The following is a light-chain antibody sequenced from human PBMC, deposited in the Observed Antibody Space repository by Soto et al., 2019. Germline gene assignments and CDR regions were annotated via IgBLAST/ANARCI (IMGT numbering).Light chain of an antibody. Sequence: EIVMTQSPATLSVSPGASATLSCRASHRVSTYLAWYQQKPGQAPRLLIYDVSTRATAIPDRFSGSGSGTEFTLTISSLEPEDSAVYYCQQRSNWPSLTFGGGTKVDIK. CDR1: HRVSTY. V-gene: IGKV3-11*01. CDR3: QQRSNWPSLT. J-gene: IGKJ4*01. CDR2: DVS.